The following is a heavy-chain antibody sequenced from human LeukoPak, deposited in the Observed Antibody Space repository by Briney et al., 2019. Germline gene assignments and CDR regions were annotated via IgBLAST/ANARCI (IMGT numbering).Heavy chain of an antibody. D-gene: IGHD2-21*01. CDR3: ARELSQIVWGGLDY. V-gene: IGHV3-33*05. CDR2: IQNDASTE. Sequence: PGRSLRLSCAASGFIFSHYGMHWVRQAPGKGLEWVAVIQNDASTENFADSVKGRFTISRDNSKNTVFLQMNSLRVEETAVYYCARELSQIVWGGLDYGGQGTLVSVSS. J-gene: IGHJ4*02. CDR1: GFIFSHYG.